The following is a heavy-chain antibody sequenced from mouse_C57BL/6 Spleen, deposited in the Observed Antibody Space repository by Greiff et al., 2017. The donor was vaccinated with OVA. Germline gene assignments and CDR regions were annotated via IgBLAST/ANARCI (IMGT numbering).Heavy chain of an antibody. CDR2: IDPSDSYT. CDR3: ARSRGYYGSSYYFDY. V-gene: IGHV1-50*01. J-gene: IGHJ2*01. CDR1: GYTFTSYW. Sequence: QVQLQQPGAELVKPGASVKLSCKASGYTFTSYWMQWVKQRPGQGLEWIGEIDPSDSYTNYNQKFKGKATLTVDTSSSTAYMQLSSLTSEDSAVYFCARSRGYYGSSYYFDYWGQGTTLTVSS. D-gene: IGHD1-1*01.